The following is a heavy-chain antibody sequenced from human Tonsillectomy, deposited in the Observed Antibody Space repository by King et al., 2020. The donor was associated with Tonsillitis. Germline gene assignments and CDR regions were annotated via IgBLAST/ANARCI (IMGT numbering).Heavy chain of an antibody. Sequence: VQLVESGGGLVQPGGSLRLSCAASGFTFSSYAMSWVRQAPGKGLEWVSVIYSGGSSTYYADSVKGRFTISRDNSKNTLYLQMNSLRAEDTAVSYCAKEVGIRDYWGQGTLVTVSS. V-gene: IGHV3-23*03. J-gene: IGHJ4*02. CDR3: AKEVGIRDY. D-gene: IGHD2-21*01. CDR2: IYSGGSST. CDR1: GFTFSSYA.